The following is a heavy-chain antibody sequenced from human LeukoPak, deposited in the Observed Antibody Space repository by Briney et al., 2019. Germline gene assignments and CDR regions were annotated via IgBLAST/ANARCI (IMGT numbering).Heavy chain of an antibody. V-gene: IGHV4-61*02. CDR1: GGSINGGNYY. CDR2: ISPSGST. CDR3: ARVSYQEGVDY. D-gene: IGHD2-2*01. Sequence: SETLSLTCTVSGGSINGGNYYWTWLRQPAGKGLEWIGRISPSGSTNHNPSLTSRVTISVDTSKNQFSLKLNFVTAADAAVYYCARVSYQEGVDYWGQGTLVTVSS. J-gene: IGHJ4*02.